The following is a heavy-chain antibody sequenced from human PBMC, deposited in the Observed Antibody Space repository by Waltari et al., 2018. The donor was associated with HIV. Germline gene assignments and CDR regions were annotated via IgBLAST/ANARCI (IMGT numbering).Heavy chain of an antibody. Sequence: EVGLVESGGGLIQPGGSLRLPCIVSGFTVRDTYMTWVRQAPGKGLEWVSVIYADDSTFYADSVKGRFIISRDYSKNTLYLQMSSLRADDSAVYFCARGSFSSGGGAFDIWGLGAKVSVSS. CDR1: GFTVRDTY. CDR2: IYADDST. CDR3: ARGSFSSGGGAFDI. J-gene: IGHJ3*02. V-gene: IGHV3-53*01. D-gene: IGHD2-15*01.